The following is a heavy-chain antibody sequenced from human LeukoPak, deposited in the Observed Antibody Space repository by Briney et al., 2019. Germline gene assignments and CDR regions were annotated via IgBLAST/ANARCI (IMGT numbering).Heavy chain of an antibody. Sequence: SDTLSLTCAVSGGSFSGYYWSWIRQPPGKGLEWIGEINHSGSTNYNPSLKSRVTISVDTSKSQFSLKMTSVTAADTAVYYCARQGAGGRAFDIWGQGTMVTVSS. V-gene: IGHV4-34*01. J-gene: IGHJ3*02. CDR1: GGSFSGYY. D-gene: IGHD1-26*01. CDR2: INHSGST. CDR3: ARQGAGGRAFDI.